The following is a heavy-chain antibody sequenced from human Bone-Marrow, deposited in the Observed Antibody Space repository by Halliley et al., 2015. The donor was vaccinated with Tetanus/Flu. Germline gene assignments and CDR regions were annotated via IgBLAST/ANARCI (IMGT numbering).Heavy chain of an antibody. D-gene: IGHD5-18*01. CDR3: AEGVGTAMPSDFDY. Sequence: SLISGDGGSTYYADSVKGRFTISRDNSKNSLYLQMNSLRTEDTALYYCAEGVGTAMPSDFDYWGQGTLVTVSS. CDR2: ISGDGGST. J-gene: IGHJ4*02. V-gene: IGHV3-43*02.